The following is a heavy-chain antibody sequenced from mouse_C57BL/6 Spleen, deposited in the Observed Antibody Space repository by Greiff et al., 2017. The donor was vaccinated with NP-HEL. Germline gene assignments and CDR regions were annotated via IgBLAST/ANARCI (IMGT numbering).Heavy chain of an antibody. Sequence: VQLKESVAELVRPGASVKLSCTASGFNIKNTYMHWVKQRPEQGLEWIGRIDPANGNTKYAPKFQGKATITADTSSNTAYLQLSSLTSEDTAIYYCARSMPRGDYAMDYWGQGTSVTVSS. D-gene: IGHD6-1*01. V-gene: IGHV14-3*01. CDR2: IDPANGNT. J-gene: IGHJ4*01. CDR1: GFNIKNTY. CDR3: ARSMPRGDYAMDY.